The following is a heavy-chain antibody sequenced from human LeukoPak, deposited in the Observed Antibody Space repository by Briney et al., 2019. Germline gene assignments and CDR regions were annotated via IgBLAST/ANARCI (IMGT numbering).Heavy chain of an antibody. CDR2: IYYSGNT. D-gene: IGHD3-22*01. CDR1: GGSISSNSYY. V-gene: IGHV4-39*07. CDR3: AKSTYYYDTFVNAFDI. Sequence: ASETLSLTCTVSGGSISSNSYYWGWIRQPPGKGLEWIGNIYYSGNTYYNPSLKTRVTMSVDTSTNQFSLKLSSVTAADTAVYYCAKSTYYYDTFVNAFDIWGQGTMVTVSS. J-gene: IGHJ3*02.